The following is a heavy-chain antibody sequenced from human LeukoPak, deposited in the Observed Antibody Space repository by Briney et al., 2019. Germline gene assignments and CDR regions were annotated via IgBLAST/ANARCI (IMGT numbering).Heavy chain of an antibody. V-gene: IGHV1-2*02. J-gene: IGHJ4*02. CDR2: INPNSGGT. CDR3: ARAGYYYDSSGYSD. Sequence: ASVKVSCKASGYTFTGYYMHWVRQAPGQGLEWMGWINPNSGGTNYAQKFQGRVTMTTDTSTSTAYMELRSLRSDDTAVYYCARAGYYYDSSGYSDWGQGTLVTVSS. CDR1: GYTFTGYY. D-gene: IGHD3-22*01.